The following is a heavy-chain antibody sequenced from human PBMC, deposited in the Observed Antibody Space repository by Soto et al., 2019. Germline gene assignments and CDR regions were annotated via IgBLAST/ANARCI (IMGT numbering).Heavy chain of an antibody. Sequence: ASVKVSCKVSGYTLTELSMHWVRQAPGKGLEWMGGFDPEDGETIYAQKFQGRVTMTEDTSTDTAYMELSSLRSEDTAVYYCATDSNPAAHYYYYYGMDVWGQGTTVTVSS. CDR2: FDPEDGET. V-gene: IGHV1-24*01. J-gene: IGHJ6*02. CDR3: ATDSNPAAHYYYYYGMDV. D-gene: IGHD6-25*01. CDR1: GYTLTELS.